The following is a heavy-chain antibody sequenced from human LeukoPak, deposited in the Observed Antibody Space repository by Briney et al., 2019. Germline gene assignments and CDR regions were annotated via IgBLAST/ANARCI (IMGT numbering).Heavy chain of an antibody. CDR1: GGTFTSYA. Sequence: ASVKVSCKASGGTFTSYAISWVRQAPGQGLEWMGRIIPILGIANYAQKFQGRVTVTADKSTSTAYMELSSLRSEDTAVYYCARDHPGYSSGALDYWGQGTLVTVSS. D-gene: IGHD6-19*01. CDR3: ARDHPGYSSGALDY. J-gene: IGHJ4*02. CDR2: IIPILGIA. V-gene: IGHV1-69*04.